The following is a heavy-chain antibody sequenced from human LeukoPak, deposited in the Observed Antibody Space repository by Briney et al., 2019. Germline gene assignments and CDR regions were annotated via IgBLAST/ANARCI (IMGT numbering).Heavy chain of an antibody. CDR3: ARGLPYYDFWSGYYPDY. V-gene: IGHV3-33*01. CDR2: IWYDGSNK. D-gene: IGHD3-3*01. CDR1: GFTFSSCG. Sequence: GRSLRLSCAASGFTFSSCGMHWVRQAPGKGLEWVAVIWYDGSNKYYADSVKGRFTISRDNSKNTLYLQMNSLRAEDTAVYYCARGLPYYDFWSGYYPDYWGQGTLVTVSS. J-gene: IGHJ4*02.